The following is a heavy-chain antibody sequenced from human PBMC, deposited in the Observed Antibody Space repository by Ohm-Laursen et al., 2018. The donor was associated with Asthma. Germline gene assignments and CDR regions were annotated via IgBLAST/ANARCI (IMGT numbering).Heavy chain of an antibody. V-gene: IGHV3-30*03. Sequence: SLRLSCAASGFTFSSYGMHWVRQAPGKGLEWVAVISYDGSNKYYADSVKGRFTISRDNSKNTLYLQMNSLRAEDTAVYYCAREEPYYYDSTELDYWGQGTLVTVSS. CDR3: AREEPYYYDSTELDY. D-gene: IGHD3-22*01. CDR2: ISYDGSNK. J-gene: IGHJ4*02. CDR1: GFTFSSYG.